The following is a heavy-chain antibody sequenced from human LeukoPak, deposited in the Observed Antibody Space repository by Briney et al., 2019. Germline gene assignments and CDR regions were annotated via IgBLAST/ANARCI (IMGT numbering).Heavy chain of an antibody. V-gene: IGHV4-61*02. D-gene: IGHD3-22*01. J-gene: IGHJ3*02. CDR1: GDSISGGDYS. CDR2: ISSSGST. CDR3: ARGPYSYDSSGAFDI. Sequence: SETLSLTCTVSGDSISGGDYSWSWIRQPAGKGLEWIGRISSSGSTNYNPSLKSRVTISVDTSKNQFSLKLSSVPAADTAVYFCARGPYSYDSSGAFDIWGQGTMVTVSS.